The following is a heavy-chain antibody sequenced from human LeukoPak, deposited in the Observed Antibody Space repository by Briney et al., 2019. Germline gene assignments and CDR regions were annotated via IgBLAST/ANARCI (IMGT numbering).Heavy chain of an antibody. J-gene: IGHJ4*02. Sequence: QPGGSLRLSCAASGFTFSSYEMNWVRQAPGKGLEWLSYVNTNGRTIYYADSVKGRFTISRDNAKNSLYLQMNSLRAEDTAVYYCARDSSWSPDYWGQGTLVTVSS. D-gene: IGHD1-1*01. V-gene: IGHV3-48*03. CDR3: ARDSSWSPDY. CDR2: VNTNGRTI. CDR1: GFTFSSYE.